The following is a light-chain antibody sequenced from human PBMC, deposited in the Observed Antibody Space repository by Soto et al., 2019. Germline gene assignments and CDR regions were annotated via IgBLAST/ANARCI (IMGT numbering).Light chain of an antibody. Sequence: DIQMTQSPSSLSASVGDRVTITCRASQGISNFLAWYQQKPGKVPKLLISAASTLQSVVPSRFSGSGSGTDFTLTITSLHPDDVATYYCRKYSSVIIFVQGTLLVIK. CDR1: QGISNF. V-gene: IGKV1-27*01. J-gene: IGKJ5*01. CDR3: RKYSSVII. CDR2: AAS.